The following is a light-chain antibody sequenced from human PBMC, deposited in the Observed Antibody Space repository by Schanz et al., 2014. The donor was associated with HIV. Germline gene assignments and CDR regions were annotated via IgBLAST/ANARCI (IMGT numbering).Light chain of an antibody. CDR2: GAS. CDR3: QHYGSSPPYT. CDR1: QSVSSY. V-gene: IGKV3-20*01. Sequence: EIVLTQSPGTLSLSLGERATLSCRASQSVSSYLAWYQQKPGQAPRLLIYGASSRATGIPDRFSGSQSGTDFTLTISRLEPEDFAVFYCQHYGSSPPYTFGQGTKLEIK. J-gene: IGKJ2*01.